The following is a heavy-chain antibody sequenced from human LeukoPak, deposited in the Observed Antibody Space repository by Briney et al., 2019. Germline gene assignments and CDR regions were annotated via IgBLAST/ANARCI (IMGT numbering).Heavy chain of an antibody. Sequence: ASVKVSCKASGYTFTSYGISWVRQAPGQGLEWMGWISAYNGNTNYAQKLQGRVTMTTDTSTSTAYMELRSLSSDDTAVYYCARDKRTYYDILTGYYYFDYWGQGTLVTVSS. D-gene: IGHD3-9*01. CDR3: ARDKRTYYDILTGYYYFDY. J-gene: IGHJ4*02. CDR2: ISAYNGNT. CDR1: GYTFTSYG. V-gene: IGHV1-18*01.